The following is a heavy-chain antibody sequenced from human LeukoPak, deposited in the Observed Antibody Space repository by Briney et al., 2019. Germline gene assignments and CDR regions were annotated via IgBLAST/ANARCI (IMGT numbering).Heavy chain of an antibody. V-gene: IGHV1-8*01. D-gene: IGHD3-22*01. CDR2: MNPNSGNT. Sequence: AASVKVSCKASGYTFTNYDINWVRQATGQGLEWMGWMNPNSGNTGYAQKFQGRVTMTRNTSISTAYMELNSLTSEDTAVYYCASDTSHTGGYYYREDAFDVWGQGTMVTVSS. CDR1: GYTFTNYD. J-gene: IGHJ3*01. CDR3: ASDTSHTGGYYYREDAFDV.